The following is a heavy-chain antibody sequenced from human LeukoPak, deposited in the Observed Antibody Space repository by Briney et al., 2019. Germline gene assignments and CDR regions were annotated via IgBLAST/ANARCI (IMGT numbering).Heavy chain of an antibody. Sequence: ASVKVSCKVSGYTLTELSMHWVRQAPGKGLEWMGGFDPEDGETIYAQKFQGRVTMTEDTSTDTAYMELSSLRSEDTAVYYCALPPRYDSSGYTDAFDIWGQGTMVTVSS. CDR3: ALPPRYDSSGYTDAFDI. CDR2: FDPEDGET. CDR1: GYTLTELS. J-gene: IGHJ3*02. D-gene: IGHD3-22*01. V-gene: IGHV1-24*01.